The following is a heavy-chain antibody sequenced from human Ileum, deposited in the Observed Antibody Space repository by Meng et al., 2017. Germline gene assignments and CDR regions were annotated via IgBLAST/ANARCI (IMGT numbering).Heavy chain of an antibody. J-gene: IGHJ4*02. CDR1: GDSIRNVNW. CDR2: IYESGTT. D-gene: IGHD1-14*01. CDR3: ARVSYNKGSPKFDS. V-gene: IGHV4-4*02. Sequence: QVQLQEAGPGLVKPSETLSLSCAVSGDSIRNVNWWSWVRQPPGKGLEWIGEIYESGTTNYNPSLKSRVTISVDKSKNEFSLKLSSVTAADTALYYCARVSYNKGSPKFDSWGQGTLVTVSS.